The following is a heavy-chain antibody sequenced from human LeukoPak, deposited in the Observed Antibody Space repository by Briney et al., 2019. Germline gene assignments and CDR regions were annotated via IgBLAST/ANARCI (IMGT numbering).Heavy chain of an antibody. CDR2: ISGSGSTI. D-gene: IGHD6-25*01. J-gene: IGHJ3*02. CDR3: ARRSAAKDAFDI. Sequence: GGSLRLSCAASGFTFSDYYMSWIRQAPGKGLEWVSYISGSGSTIYYADSVKGRFTISRDNAKNTLYLQMNSLRAEDTAVYYCARRSAAKDAFDIWGQGTMVTVSS. CDR1: GFTFSDYY. V-gene: IGHV3-11*04.